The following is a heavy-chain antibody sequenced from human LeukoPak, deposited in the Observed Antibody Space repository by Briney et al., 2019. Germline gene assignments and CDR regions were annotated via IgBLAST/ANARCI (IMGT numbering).Heavy chain of an antibody. V-gene: IGHV1-2*02. CDR3: AREGCSSTSCYTYYYYYGMDV. D-gene: IGHD2-2*02. J-gene: IGHJ6*02. Sequence: ASVKVSCKASGYPFTDYYMYWVRQAPGQGLEWMGWINPNSGGTNYAQKFQGRVTMTRDTSISTAYTELSRLRSDDTAVYYCAREGCSSTSCYTYYYYYGMDVWGQGTTVTVSS. CDR2: INPNSGGT. CDR1: GYPFTDYY.